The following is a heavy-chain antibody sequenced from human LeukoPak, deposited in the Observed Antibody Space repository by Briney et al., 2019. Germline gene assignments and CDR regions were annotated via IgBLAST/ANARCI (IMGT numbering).Heavy chain of an antibody. CDR1: GFTFSSYS. CDR3: ARAYGRVADLAAAGYYYFDY. Sequence: GGSLRLSCAASGFTFSSYSMNWVRRAPGKGLEWVSSISSSSSYIYYADSVKGRFTISRDNAKNSLYLQMNSLRAEDTAVYYCARAYGRVADLAAAGYYYFDYWGQGTLVTVSS. CDR2: ISSSSSYI. D-gene: IGHD6-13*01. J-gene: IGHJ4*02. V-gene: IGHV3-21*01.